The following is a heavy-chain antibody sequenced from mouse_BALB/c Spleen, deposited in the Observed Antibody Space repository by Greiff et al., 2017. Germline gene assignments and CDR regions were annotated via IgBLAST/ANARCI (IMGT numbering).Heavy chain of an antibody. V-gene: IGHV2-9*02. CDR1: GFSLTSYG. D-gene: IGHD2-1*01. CDR3: ARENYGNLYYFDY. CDR2: IWAGGST. J-gene: IGHJ2*01. Sequence: VQVVESGPGLVAPSQSLSITCTVSGFSLTSYGVHWVRQPPGKGLEWLGVIWAGGSTNYNSALMSRLSISKDNSKSQVFLKMNSLQTDDTAMYYCARENYGNLYYFDYWGQGTTLTVSS.